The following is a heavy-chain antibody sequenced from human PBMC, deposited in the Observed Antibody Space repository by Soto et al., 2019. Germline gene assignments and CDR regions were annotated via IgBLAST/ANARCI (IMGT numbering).Heavy chain of an antibody. Sequence: GGSLRISCAASGFTFSSYDMHWVRQATGKGLEWVSAIGTAGDTYYPGSVKGRFTISRENAKNSLYLQMHSLRAGDTAVYYCARENYYYGMDVWGQGTTVTVSS. CDR3: ARENYYYGMDV. V-gene: IGHV3-13*01. CDR1: GFTFSSYD. CDR2: IGTAGDT. J-gene: IGHJ6*02.